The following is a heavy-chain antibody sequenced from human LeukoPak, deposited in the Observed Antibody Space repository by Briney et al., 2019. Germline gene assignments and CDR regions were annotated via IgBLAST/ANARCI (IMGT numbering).Heavy chain of an antibody. CDR3: ARVGSTAEAGTPDY. Sequence: GRSLRLSCAASGFTFSDYYMSWIRQAPGKGLEWLSYISRTGSHTPYADSVKGRFTVSRDNAKNSLSLELNSLRVDDTAIYYCARVGSTAEAGTPDYWGQGTLVTVSS. J-gene: IGHJ4*02. D-gene: IGHD6-13*01. V-gene: IGHV3-11*06. CDR2: ISRTGSHT. CDR1: GFTFSDYY.